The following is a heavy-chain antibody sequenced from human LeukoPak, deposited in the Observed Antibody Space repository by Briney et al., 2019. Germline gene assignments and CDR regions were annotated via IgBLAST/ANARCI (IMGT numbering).Heavy chain of an antibody. V-gene: IGHV4-39*07. CDR1: GGSVSSSDYY. CDR2: IYYTGVT. D-gene: IGHD2-2*01. Sequence: PSETLSLTCTVSGGSVSSSDYYWGWIRQPPGKGLEWIGSIYYTGVTYYNPSLKSRVTISVDTFKNQFSLKLSSVTAADTAVYYCARANGDIVVVPAFGWFDPWGRGTLVTVSS. J-gene: IGHJ5*02. CDR3: ARANGDIVVVPAFGWFDP.